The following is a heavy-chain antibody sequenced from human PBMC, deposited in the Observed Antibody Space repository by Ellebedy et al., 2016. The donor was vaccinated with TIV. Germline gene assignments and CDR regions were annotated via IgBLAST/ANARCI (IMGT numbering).Heavy chain of an antibody. CDR1: GFTLSNYW. J-gene: IGHJ4*02. CDR3: ARDSWDRTVDY. Sequence: GESLKISXAASGFTLSNYWMSWVRHTPGKGLQWVTNIGRDGSEQYYVASVEGRFTVSRDNAKNSLYLQMSSLRAEDTAVYYCARDSWDRTVDYWGQGTLVTVSS. D-gene: IGHD1-26*01. CDR2: IGRDGSEQ. V-gene: IGHV3-7*01.